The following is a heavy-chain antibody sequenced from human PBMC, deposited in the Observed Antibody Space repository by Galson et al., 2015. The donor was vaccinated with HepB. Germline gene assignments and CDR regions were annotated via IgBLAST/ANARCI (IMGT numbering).Heavy chain of an antibody. CDR1: GFTFSAYG. V-gene: IGHV3-33*06. CDR2: IWHDGSNK. D-gene: IGHD1-1*01. Sequence: LRLSCAGSGFTFSAYGIHWVRQIPGKGLEWVAVIWHDGSNKDYGDSVKGRFSVSRDNSKNTVFLQLSDLRAEDTAVYFCAKDSRLKTPNYFFDFGGQGPLVTVPS. CDR3: AKDSRLKTPNYFFDF. J-gene: IGHJ4*02.